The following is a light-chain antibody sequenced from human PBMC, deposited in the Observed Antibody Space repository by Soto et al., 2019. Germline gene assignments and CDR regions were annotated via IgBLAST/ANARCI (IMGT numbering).Light chain of an antibody. CDR2: EVS. Sequence: QSALTQPASVSGSHGQSITISCTGTSSDVGGYKYVSWYQQHPGKVPKLMIYEVSNRPSGVPDRFSGSKSGTSASLAITGLQAEDEADYYCQSYDSSLSAPYVFGTGTKLTVL. V-gene: IGLV2-14*01. CDR1: SSDVGGYKY. J-gene: IGLJ1*01. CDR3: QSYDSSLSAPYV.